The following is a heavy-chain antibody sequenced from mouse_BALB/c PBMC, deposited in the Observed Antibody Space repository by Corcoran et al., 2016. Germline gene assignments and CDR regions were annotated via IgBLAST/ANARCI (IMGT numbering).Heavy chain of an antibody. CDR1: GYTFSSYW. V-gene: IGHV1-9*01. CDR3: ARNFGSSYDWYFDV. J-gene: IGHJ1*01. Sequence: QVQLQQSGAELMKPGASVKISCMATGYTFSSYWLEWVKQRPGHGLEWIGEILPGSGSTNYNEKFKGKATFTADTSSNTAYMQLSSLTSEDSAVYYCARNFGSSYDWYFDVWGAGTTVTVSS. D-gene: IGHD1-1*01. CDR2: ILPGSGST.